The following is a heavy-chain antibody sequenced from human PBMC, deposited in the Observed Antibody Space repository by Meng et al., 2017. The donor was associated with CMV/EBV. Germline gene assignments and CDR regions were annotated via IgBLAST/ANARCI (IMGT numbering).Heavy chain of an antibody. CDR2: ISGYNGVT. CDR3: ARDASFYYDSTGYHSAY. CDR1: GYTFNTFG. D-gene: IGHD3-22*01. V-gene: IGHV1-18*01. Sequence: QVPLVQSGPEVKKPGASVKVSCKASGYTFNTFGISWVRQAPGQGLEWMGWISGYNGVTNYAPKMQGKVTMTTDPSTSTAYLELRSLRSDDTAVYFCARDASFYYDSTGYHSAYWGQGTLVTVSS. J-gene: IGHJ4*02.